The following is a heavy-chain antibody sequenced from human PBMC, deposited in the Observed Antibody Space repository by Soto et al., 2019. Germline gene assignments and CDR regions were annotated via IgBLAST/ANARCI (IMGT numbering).Heavy chain of an antibody. CDR2: ILPMFGAV. Sequence: QMQLVQSGTEVKKSGSSVKVSCKASGGTSSNFVITWVRQVPGQGLEWLGGILPMFGAVKYAQKFQDRLTITADRSTKTAAMELGSLRPEDTAVYYCARPKRSGYDRGDSYYHTMDVWGHRTTVTVS. V-gene: IGHV1-69*06. J-gene: IGHJ6*02. CDR1: GGTSSNFV. D-gene: IGHD3-3*01. CDR3: ARPKRSGYDRGDSYYHTMDV.